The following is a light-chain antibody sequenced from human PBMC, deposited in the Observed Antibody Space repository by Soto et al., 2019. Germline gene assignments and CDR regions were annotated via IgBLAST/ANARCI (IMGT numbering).Light chain of an antibody. Sequence: ETVMTHSPATLSVSPWERATLSCRASQSVSSNLAWYQQKPGQAPRLLIYGASTRATGIPARFSGSGSGTEFTLTISSLQSEDFAVYYCQQYTNWWTFGQGTKVDNK. CDR2: GAS. CDR3: QQYTNWWT. V-gene: IGKV3-15*01. J-gene: IGKJ1*01. CDR1: QSVSSN.